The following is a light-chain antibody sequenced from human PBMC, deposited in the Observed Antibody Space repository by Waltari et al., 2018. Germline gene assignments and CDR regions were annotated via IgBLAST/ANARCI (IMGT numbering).Light chain of an antibody. Sequence: VMTQSPLTLPVTLGQPASIPCRSAQGLVHTDGSTYVIWYQQRPGQSPRRLIYQVSKRDSGVPDRFRGSGSGTDFTLEISRVEADDVGFYYCMQAKFWPWTFGQGTEVEIK. CDR3: MQAKFWPWT. J-gene: IGKJ1*01. CDR1: QGLVHTDGSTY. V-gene: IGKV2-30*02. CDR2: QVS.